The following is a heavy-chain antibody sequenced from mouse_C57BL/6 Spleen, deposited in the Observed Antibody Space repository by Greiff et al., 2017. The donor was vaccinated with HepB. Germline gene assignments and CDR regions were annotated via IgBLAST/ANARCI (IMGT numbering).Heavy chain of an antibody. CDR3: ARGITTASYAMDY. Sequence: QVQLVESGAELVKPGASVKISCKASGYAFSSYWMNWVKQRPGKGLEWIGQIYPGDGDTNYNGKFKGKATLTADNSSSTAYMQLSSLTSEDSAVYFCARGITTASYAMDYWGQGTSVTVSS. CDR2: IYPGDGDT. J-gene: IGHJ4*01. CDR1: GYAFSSYW. V-gene: IGHV1-80*01. D-gene: IGHD1-2*01.